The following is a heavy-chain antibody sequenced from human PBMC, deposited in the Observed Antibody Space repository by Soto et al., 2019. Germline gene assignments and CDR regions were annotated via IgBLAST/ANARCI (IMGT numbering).Heavy chain of an antibody. D-gene: IGHD5-12*01. J-gene: IGHJ4*02. CDR3: ARHGIREYSGYGTTVDY. Sequence: PSETLSLTCTVSGGSISSSSYYWGWIRQPPGKGLEWIGSIYYSGSTYYNPSLKSRDTISVDTSKNQFSLKLSSVTAADTAVYYCARHGIREYSGYGTTVDYCGQGTLVTVPQ. CDR1: GGSISSSSYY. CDR2: IYYSGST. V-gene: IGHV4-39*01.